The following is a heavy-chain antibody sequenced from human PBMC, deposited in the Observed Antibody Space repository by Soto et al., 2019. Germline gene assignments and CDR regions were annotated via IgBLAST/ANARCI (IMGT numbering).Heavy chain of an antibody. CDR1: GGTFSSYA. D-gene: IGHD2-21*02. Sequence: SVKVSCKASGGTFSSYAISWVRQAPGQGLEWMGGIIPIFGTANYAQKFQGRVTITADESTSTAYMELSSLRSEDTAVYYCARVPYCGGDCYPQYFQHWGQGTLVTVLL. V-gene: IGHV1-69*13. CDR2: IIPIFGTA. CDR3: ARVPYCGGDCYPQYFQH. J-gene: IGHJ1*01.